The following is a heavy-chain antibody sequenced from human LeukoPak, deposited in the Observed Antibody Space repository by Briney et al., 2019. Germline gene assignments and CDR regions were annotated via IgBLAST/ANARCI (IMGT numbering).Heavy chain of an antibody. J-gene: IGHJ3*02. CDR3: AKDRGRWLQFDAFDI. V-gene: IGHV3-43*01. CDR1: GFTFDDYT. Sequence: PGGALRLSCAASGFTFDDYTMHSGRQAPGNGRGWVSLIIWDGGSTYYADSVKGRFTISRDNSKNSLYLQMNSLRTEDTALYYCAKDRGRWLQFDAFDIWGQGTMVTVSP. D-gene: IGHD5-24*01. CDR2: IIWDGGST.